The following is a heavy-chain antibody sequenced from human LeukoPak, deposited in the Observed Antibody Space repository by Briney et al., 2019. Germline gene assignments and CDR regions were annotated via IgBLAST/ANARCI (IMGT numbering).Heavy chain of an antibody. CDR1: GFTFSSYG. J-gene: IGHJ3*02. CDR2: ISYDGSNK. V-gene: IGHV3-30*18. Sequence: GGSLRLSCAASGFTFSSYGMHWVRQAPGKGLEWVAVISYDGSNKYYADSVKGRFTISRDNSKNTLYLQMNSLRAEDTAVYYCAKERFGAFDIWGLGTMVTVSS. D-gene: IGHD3-16*01. CDR3: AKERFGAFDI.